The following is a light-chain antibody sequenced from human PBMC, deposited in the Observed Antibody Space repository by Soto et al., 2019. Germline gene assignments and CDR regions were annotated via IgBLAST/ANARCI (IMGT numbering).Light chain of an antibody. J-gene: IGKJ4*01. CDR2: GAS. V-gene: IGKV3-15*01. CDR1: QSVSSN. Sequence: EIVMTQSPATLSVSPGERATLSCRASQSVSSNLAWYQQKPGQAPRLLIDGASTRATGIPARFSGSGSGTEFTPTISSLQSEDFAVYYCQQYNNWPPLTFGGGTKVEIK. CDR3: QQYNNWPPLT.